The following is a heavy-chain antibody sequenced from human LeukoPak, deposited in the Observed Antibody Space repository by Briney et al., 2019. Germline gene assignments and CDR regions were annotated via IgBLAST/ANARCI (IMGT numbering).Heavy chain of an antibody. Sequence: GGSLRLSCAASGFTFSNYAMSWVRQAPGKGLEWVSAISPSADSTSYADSVKGRFAISRDNSKNTVYLQMDSLRAEDTAVYYCAKRESSSSWYNYFDYWGQGTLVTVSS. V-gene: IGHV3-23*01. J-gene: IGHJ4*02. CDR2: ISPSADST. D-gene: IGHD6-13*01. CDR1: GFTFSNYA. CDR3: AKRESSSSWYNYFDY.